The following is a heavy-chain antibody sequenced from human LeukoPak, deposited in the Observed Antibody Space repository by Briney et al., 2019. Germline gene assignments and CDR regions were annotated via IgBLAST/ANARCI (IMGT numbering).Heavy chain of an antibody. CDR2: IYYSGST. V-gene: IGHV4-61*01. Sequence: SETLSLTCTVSGGSVSSGSYYWSWIRQPPGEGLEWIGYIYYSGSTNYNPSLKSRVTISVDTSKNQFSLKLSSVTAADTAVYYCAREAVVAATKQYNWFDPWGQGTLVTVSS. CDR1: GGSVSSGSYY. J-gene: IGHJ5*02. CDR3: AREAVVAATKQYNWFDP. D-gene: IGHD2-15*01.